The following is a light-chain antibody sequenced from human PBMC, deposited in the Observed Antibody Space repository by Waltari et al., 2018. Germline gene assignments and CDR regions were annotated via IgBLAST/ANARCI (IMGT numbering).Light chain of an antibody. CDR2: GNT. CDR3: QTYDTSLRTYV. Sequence: QSVLTQPPSLSGAPGQRVSISCTGSSSNIGAVYDVHWYQQLPGRAPKLLLYGNTYRPSGVPDRFSASKSGTSASLSIAGLQADDEAHYYCQTYDTSLRTYVFGAGTRVSVL. CDR1: SSNIGAVYD. J-gene: IGLJ1*01. V-gene: IGLV1-40*01.